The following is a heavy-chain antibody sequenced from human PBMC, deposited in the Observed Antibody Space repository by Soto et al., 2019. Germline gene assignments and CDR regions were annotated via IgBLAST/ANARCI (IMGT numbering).Heavy chain of an antibody. CDR3: ARAYIAVAALDY. J-gene: IGHJ4*02. D-gene: IGHD6-19*01. Sequence: SDTLSFTCAVFGGSLSGYYWSWICQPPGKGLEWIGEINHSGSTNYNPSLKSRVTISVDTSKNQFSLKLSSVTAADTAVYYCARAYIAVAALDYWGQGTLVTVSS. CDR1: GGSLSGYY. CDR2: INHSGST. V-gene: IGHV4-34*01.